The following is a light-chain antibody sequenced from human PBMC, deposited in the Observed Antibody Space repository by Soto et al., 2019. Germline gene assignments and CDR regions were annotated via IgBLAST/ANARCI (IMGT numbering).Light chain of an antibody. CDR3: CSYAGSSTFYVV. V-gene: IGLV2-23*03. Sequence: QSALTQPASVSGSPGQSITISCTGTSSDVGSYNLVSWYQQHPGKAPKLMIYEGSKRPSGVSNRFSGSKSGNTASLTISGLQAEHEADYYCCSYAGSSTFYVVFGGGTQLTVL. CDR1: SSDVGSYNL. J-gene: IGLJ2*01. CDR2: EGS.